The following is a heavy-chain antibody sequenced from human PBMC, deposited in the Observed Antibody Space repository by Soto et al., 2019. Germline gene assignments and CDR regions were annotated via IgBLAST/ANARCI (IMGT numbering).Heavy chain of an antibody. D-gene: IGHD5-12*01. Sequence: PSETLSLTCTVSGGSISSYYWSWIRQPAGKGLEWIGRIYTSGSTNYNPSLKSRVTMSVDTSKNQFSLKLSSVTAADTAVYYCAREATNGYYYYYGMDGWGQGTKVTVSS. CDR1: GGSISSYY. V-gene: IGHV4-4*07. J-gene: IGHJ6*02. CDR3: AREATNGYYYYYGMDG. CDR2: IYTSGST.